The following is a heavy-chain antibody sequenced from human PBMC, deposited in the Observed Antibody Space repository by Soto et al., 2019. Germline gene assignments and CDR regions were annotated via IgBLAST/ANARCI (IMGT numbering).Heavy chain of an antibody. Sequence: ASVKVSCKASGYTFTSYYMHWVRQAPGQGLEWMGIINPSGGSTSYAQKFQGRVTMTRDTSTSTVYMELSSLRSEDTAVYYCVRDNIAVAGPAAEYFQHWGQGTLVTVSS. J-gene: IGHJ1*01. V-gene: IGHV1-46*03. D-gene: IGHD6-19*01. CDR3: VRDNIAVAGPAAEYFQH. CDR2: INPSGGST. CDR1: GYTFTSYY.